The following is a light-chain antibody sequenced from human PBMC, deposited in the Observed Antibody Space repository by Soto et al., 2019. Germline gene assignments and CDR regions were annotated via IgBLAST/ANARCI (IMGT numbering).Light chain of an antibody. CDR3: QQRSNWPRGT. J-gene: IGKJ2*01. CDR1: QSVSSSY. Sequence: EIVLTQSPGTLSLSPGERATLSCRASQSVSSSYLAWYQQKPGQAPRLLIYGASSRATGSPDRFSGSGSGTDFSLTISRLEPEDFAVYYCQQRSNWPRGTFGQGTKVDIK. CDR2: GAS. V-gene: IGKV3D-20*02.